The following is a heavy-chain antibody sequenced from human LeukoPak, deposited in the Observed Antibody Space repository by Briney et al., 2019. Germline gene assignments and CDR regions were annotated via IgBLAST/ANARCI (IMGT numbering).Heavy chain of an antibody. D-gene: IGHD1-1*01. CDR2: ISGGGENT. Sequence: GGSLRLSCGASGFTFTSYAMSWIRQAPGKGLEWVSAISGGGENTYYGDSVKGRFTISRDNSKNTLYLQMHSLRAEDTATYYCAKPRAMTTGVGRYFDLWGRGTLVTVSS. CDR3: AKPRAMTTGVGRYFDL. J-gene: IGHJ2*01. CDR1: GFTFTSYA. V-gene: IGHV3-23*01.